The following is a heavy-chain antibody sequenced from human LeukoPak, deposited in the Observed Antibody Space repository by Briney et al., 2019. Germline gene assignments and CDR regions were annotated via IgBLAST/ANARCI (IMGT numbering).Heavy chain of an antibody. V-gene: IGHV4-39*07. CDR2: IYYSGST. CDR3: ARVRPNPYDSSGYYIYFDY. Sequence: SETLSLTCTVSGGSISSSSYYWGWIRQPPGKGLEWIGSIYYSGSTYYNPSLKSRVTISVDTSKNQFSLKLSSVTAADTAVYYCARVRPNPYDSSGYYIYFDYWGQGTLVTVSS. D-gene: IGHD3-22*01. J-gene: IGHJ4*02. CDR1: GGSISSSSYY.